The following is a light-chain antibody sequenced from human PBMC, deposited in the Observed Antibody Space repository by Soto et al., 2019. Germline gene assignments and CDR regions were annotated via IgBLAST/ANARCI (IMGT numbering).Light chain of an antibody. J-gene: IGKJ1*01. CDR1: QSVSNN. Sequence: EIVMTQSRATLSVSPGERATLSCRASQSVSNNLAWYQQKPCQAPRILLYGASTRATGIPARSSGSGSGTEFTLTVSILPSEDSAVSYWHEYDTLPPLSSGKGTNVKIK. CDR2: GAS. V-gene: IGKV3-15*01. CDR3: HEYDTLPPLS.